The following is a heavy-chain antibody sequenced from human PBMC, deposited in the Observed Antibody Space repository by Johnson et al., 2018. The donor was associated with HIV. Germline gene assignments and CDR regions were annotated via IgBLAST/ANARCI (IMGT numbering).Heavy chain of an antibody. CDR1: GFIFSNAW. V-gene: IGHV3-15*01. CDR2: IKSETDGGTT. J-gene: IGHJ3*02. D-gene: IGHD2-21*01. Sequence: VQLVESGGGLVKPGGSLRLSCAASGFIFSNAWMSWVRQAPGKGLEWVGRIKSETDGGTTDYAAPVKGRFTISRDDSKNTLYLQMNSLRAEDTAVYYCAKGISSLDAFDIWGQGTLVTVSS. CDR3: AKGISSLDAFDI.